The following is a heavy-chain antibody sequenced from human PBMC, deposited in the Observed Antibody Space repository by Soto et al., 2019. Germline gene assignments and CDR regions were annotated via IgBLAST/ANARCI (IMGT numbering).Heavy chain of an antibody. D-gene: IGHD3-10*01. V-gene: IGHV4-30-2*01. CDR1: GGSISSGGYS. J-gene: IGHJ5*02. CDR3: ARDMVRGVYNWFDP. Sequence: TLFLTCAVSGGSISSGGYSWSWLRQPPGQGLEWIGYIYHSGSTYYNPSLKSRVTISVDRSKNQFSLKLSSVTAADTAVYYCARDMVRGVYNWFDPWGQGTTVTVSS. CDR2: IYHSGST.